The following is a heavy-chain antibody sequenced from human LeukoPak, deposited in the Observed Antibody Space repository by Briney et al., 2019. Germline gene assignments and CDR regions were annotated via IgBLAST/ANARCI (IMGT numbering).Heavy chain of an antibody. CDR2: ISYDGSNK. V-gene: IGHV3-30-3*01. D-gene: IGHD6-13*01. CDR3: ARDRGLGGYSSSWSPGY. Sequence: GGSLRLSCAASGFTFSSYAMHWVRQAPGKGLEWVAVISYDGSNKYYADSVKGRFTISRDNSKNTLYLQMNSLRAEDTAVYYCARDRGLGGYSSSWSPGYWGQGTLVTVSS. J-gene: IGHJ4*02. CDR1: GFTFSSYA.